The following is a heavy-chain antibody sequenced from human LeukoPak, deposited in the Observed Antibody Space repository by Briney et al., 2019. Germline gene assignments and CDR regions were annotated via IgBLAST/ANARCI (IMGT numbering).Heavy chain of an antibody. CDR3: ARGDPHADL. CDR1: GFDLSTYE. CDR2: ITISGHTK. V-gene: IGHV3-48*03. D-gene: IGHD5-24*01. J-gene: IGHJ5*02. Sequence: GGALRLSCAASGFDLSTYEMNWVREAPGKGLEWIADITISGHTKNYADSVKGRFSISRDNARTSLYLQMHSLRVEDTGVYYCARGDPHADLWGQGTLVTVSS.